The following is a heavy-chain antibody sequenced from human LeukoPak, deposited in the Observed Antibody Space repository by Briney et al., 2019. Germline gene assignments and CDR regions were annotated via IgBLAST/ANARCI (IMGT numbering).Heavy chain of an antibody. Sequence: GASVKVSCKASGYTFTGYYMHWVRQAPGQGLEWMGWINPNSGGTNYAQKFQGRVTMTRDTSISTAYMELSRLRSDDTAVYYCASLGDYYDSSGYDAFDIWGQGTMVTVSS. V-gene: IGHV1-2*02. J-gene: IGHJ3*02. CDR2: INPNSGGT. CDR3: ASLGDYYDSSGYDAFDI. D-gene: IGHD3-22*01. CDR1: GYTFTGYY.